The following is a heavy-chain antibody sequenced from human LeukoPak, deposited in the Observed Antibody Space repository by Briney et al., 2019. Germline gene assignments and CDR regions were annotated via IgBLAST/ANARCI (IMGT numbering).Heavy chain of an antibody. Sequence: SQTLSLTCAISGDSVSSNSAAWTWIRQSPSRGLEWLGRIYYRSGWYSDFAISVKSRITMTPDTSKNQFSLHLDSVTPEDTAVYYCARRLTQYDCFDPWGQGILVTVSS. CDR3: ARRLTQYDCFDP. V-gene: IGHV6-1*01. D-gene: IGHD2-2*01. CDR2: IYYRSGWYS. J-gene: IGHJ5*02. CDR1: GDSVSSNSAA.